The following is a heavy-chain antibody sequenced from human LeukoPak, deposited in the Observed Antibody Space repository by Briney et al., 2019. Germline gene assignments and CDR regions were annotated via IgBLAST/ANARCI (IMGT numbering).Heavy chain of an antibody. Sequence: GGSLRLSCAGSGFTFSNAWMSWVRQAPGKGLEWVCRIKSEPDGATTDYAAPVKGKFTISRDDSKNTLYLQMNSLRAEDTALYSCTTDDRGYSYAPRYWGQGTLVTVSS. D-gene: IGHD5-18*01. CDR3: TTDDRGYSYAPRY. CDR1: GFTFSNAW. V-gene: IGHV3-15*01. J-gene: IGHJ4*02. CDR2: IKSEPDGATT.